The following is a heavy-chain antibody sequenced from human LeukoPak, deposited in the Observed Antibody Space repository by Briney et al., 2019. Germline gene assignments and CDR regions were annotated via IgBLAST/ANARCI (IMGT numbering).Heavy chain of an antibody. D-gene: IGHD3-10*01. CDR1: GFTFSHYW. Sequence: PGGSLRLSCAASGFTFSHYWMYWVRQAPGKGLEWVSRLNRDGTSSSYADAVKGRFTVSRDNAENTLNLEMNSLRAEDTAVYYCARDGDDMAGGIIIGSYSDFWGQGTLVTVSS. V-gene: IGHV3-74*01. CDR3: ARDGDDMAGGIIIGSYSDF. J-gene: IGHJ4*02. CDR2: LNRDGTSS.